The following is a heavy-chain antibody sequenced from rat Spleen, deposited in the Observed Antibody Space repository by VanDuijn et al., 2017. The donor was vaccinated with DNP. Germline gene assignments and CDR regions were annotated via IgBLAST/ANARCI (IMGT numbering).Heavy chain of an antibody. CDR1: GFTFNIFD. CDR3: PRLGYELFSY. V-gene: IGHV5-25*01. Sequence: EVKLVESGGGLVEPGRSLKLSCAASGFTFNIFDMAWVRQAPMKGLEWVATITTTGGNTYYRDSVKGRFTVSRDNAKSTLYLQMDSLGSEDTATYYCPRLGYELFSYWGQGTLFTVSS. J-gene: IGHJ3*01. CDR2: ITTTGGNT. D-gene: IGHD1-11*01.